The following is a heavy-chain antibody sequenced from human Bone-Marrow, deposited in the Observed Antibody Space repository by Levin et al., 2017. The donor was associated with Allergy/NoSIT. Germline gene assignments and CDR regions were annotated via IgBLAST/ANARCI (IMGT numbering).Heavy chain of an antibody. CDR2: INSDGSST. CDR1: GFTFSSYW. Sequence: GGSLRLSCAASGFTFSSYWMHWVRQAPGKGLVWVSRINSDGSSTSYADSVKGRFTISRDNAKNTLYLQMNSLRAEDTAVYYCARDQYDYIWGSYRRRPPRVGTWGQGTLVTVSS. J-gene: IGHJ5*02. CDR3: ARDQYDYIWGSYRRRPPRVGT. V-gene: IGHV3-74*01. D-gene: IGHD3-16*02.